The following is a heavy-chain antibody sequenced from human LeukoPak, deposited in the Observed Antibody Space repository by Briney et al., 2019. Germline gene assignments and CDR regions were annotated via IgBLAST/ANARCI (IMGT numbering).Heavy chain of an antibody. CDR3: ARDTTAGTRGVDY. V-gene: IGHV3-33*01. D-gene: IGHD6-19*01. CDR2: IWYDGSNK. Sequence: GRSLRLSCAASGSTFSSYGMHWVRQAPGKGLEWVAVIWYDGSNKYYADSVKGRFTISRDNSKNTLYLQMNSLRAEDTAVYYCARDTTAGTRGVDYWGQGTLVTVSS. J-gene: IGHJ4*02. CDR1: GSTFSSYG.